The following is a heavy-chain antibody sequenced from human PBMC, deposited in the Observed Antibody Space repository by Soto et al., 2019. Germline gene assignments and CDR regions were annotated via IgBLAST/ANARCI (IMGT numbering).Heavy chain of an antibody. CDR3: XXXXXTVAHDY. CDR2: ISGSGGST. J-gene: IGHJ4*02. CDR1: GFSFSNYA. V-gene: IGHV3-23*01. D-gene: IGHD6-19*01. Sequence: EVQLLESGGGLVQPGGSLGLSCAASGFSFSNYAMSWVRQAPGKGLEWISTISGSGGSTYYADSVKGRFTISRDNSKXXXXXXXXXXXXXXXXXXXXXXXXXTVAHDYWGQGTLVTVSS.